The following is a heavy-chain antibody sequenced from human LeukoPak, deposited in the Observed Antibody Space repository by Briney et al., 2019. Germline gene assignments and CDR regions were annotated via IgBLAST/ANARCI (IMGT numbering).Heavy chain of an antibody. Sequence: PGGSLRLSCAASGFILSNYGMHWVRQAPGKGLEWVAFIRYDGNNKGYADSVRGRFTISRDNSKNTLHLQMDSLRAEDTAVYYCAKDSSFWAFDYWGQGILVTVSS. CDR3: AKDSSFWAFDY. J-gene: IGHJ4*02. D-gene: IGHD6-6*01. V-gene: IGHV3-30*02. CDR1: GFILSNYG. CDR2: IRYDGNNK.